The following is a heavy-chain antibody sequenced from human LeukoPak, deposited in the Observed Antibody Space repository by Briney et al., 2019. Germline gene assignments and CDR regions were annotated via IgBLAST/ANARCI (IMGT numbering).Heavy chain of an antibody. J-gene: IGHJ4*01. CDR1: GYTFISYA. V-gene: IGHV1-3*01. D-gene: IGHD2-2*01. CDR3: ARVPGFLGYCSSTSCPLGY. Sequence: GASVKVSCKASGYTFISYAMHWVRQAPGQRLGWMGWINAGNGNTKYSQKFQGRVTITRDTSASTAYMELSSLRSEDTGVYYCARVPGFLGYCSSTSCPLGYWGQGTLGTVSS. CDR2: INAGNGNT.